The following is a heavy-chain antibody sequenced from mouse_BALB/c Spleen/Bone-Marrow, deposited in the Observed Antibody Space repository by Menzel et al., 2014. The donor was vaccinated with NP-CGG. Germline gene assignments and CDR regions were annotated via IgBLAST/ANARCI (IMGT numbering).Heavy chain of an antibody. CDR2: IYPYNGGT. CDR1: GYTFTDYN. V-gene: IGHV1S29*02. CDR3: AREGGYYDAMDY. D-gene: IGHD2-2*01. Sequence: EVQLVESGPELVKPGASVKISCKASGYTFTDYNMQWVKQSHGKSLEWIGYIYPYNGGTGYNQKLRSKATLTIDSSSSTAYMELRSLTSEDSAVYYCAREGGYYDAMDYWGQGTSVTVSS. J-gene: IGHJ4*01.